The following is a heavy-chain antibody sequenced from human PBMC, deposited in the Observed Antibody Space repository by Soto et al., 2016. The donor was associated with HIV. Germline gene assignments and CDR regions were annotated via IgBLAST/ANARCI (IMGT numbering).Heavy chain of an antibody. D-gene: IGHD3-9*01. CDR2: ISHGGGT. J-gene: IGHJ4*02. V-gene: IGHV4-34*01. CDR1: GGSFSDYY. Sequence: QVQLQQWGAGLLKPSETLSLTCAVYGGSFSDYYWSWIRQPPGKGLEWIGEISHGGGTNYNPSLKSRVTISVDTSKNQFSLKLISVTAPDTAVYYCARKNKGRLRSFDWLPPGYFDYWGQGTLVTISS. CDR3: ARKNKGRLRSFDWLPPGYFDY.